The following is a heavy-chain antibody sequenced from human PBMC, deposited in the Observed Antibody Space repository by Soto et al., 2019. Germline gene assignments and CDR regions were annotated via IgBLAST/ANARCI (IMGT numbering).Heavy chain of an antibody. CDR2: ISSTISYT. Sequence: GGSLRLSCAASGFTFSDYYMSWIRQAPGKGLEWVSYISSTISYTHYADSVKGRFTISRDNAKNSLYLQMNSLRAEDTAVYYCTRYIYGYVDYWGQGTLVTVSS. CDR1: GFTFSDYY. CDR3: TRYIYGYVDY. J-gene: IGHJ4*02. D-gene: IGHD5-18*01. V-gene: IGHV3-11*06.